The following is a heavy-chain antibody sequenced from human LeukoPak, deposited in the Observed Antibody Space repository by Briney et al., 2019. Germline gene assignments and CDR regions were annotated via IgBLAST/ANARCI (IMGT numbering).Heavy chain of an antibody. CDR3: ARDQGYQLFDP. V-gene: IGHV3-74*01. D-gene: IGHD2-2*01. CDR1: GFTFRTYW. CDR2: IDGDGSST. Sequence: PGRSLRLSCAASGFTFRTYWMHWVRQAPGKGLVWVSRIDGDGSSTTYADSVKGRFTISRDNAKNTLYLQMNSLRAEDTAVYYCARDQGYQLFDPWGQGTLVTVSS. J-gene: IGHJ5*02.